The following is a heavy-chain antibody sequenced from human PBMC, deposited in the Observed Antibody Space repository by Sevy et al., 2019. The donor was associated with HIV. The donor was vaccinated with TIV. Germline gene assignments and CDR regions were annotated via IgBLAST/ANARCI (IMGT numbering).Heavy chain of an antibody. J-gene: IGHJ4*02. Sequence: GGSLRLSCAASGFTSSIYAMSWVRQPPGRGLEWVSTLSDSGVSTYYADSVKGRFTISRDNSKNILYLQMNSLRAEDTAVYYCARDRATSATGTLFDYWGQGTLVTVSS. D-gene: IGHD3-9*01. CDR1: GFTSSIYA. CDR2: LSDSGVST. V-gene: IGHV3-23*01. CDR3: ARDRATSATGTLFDY.